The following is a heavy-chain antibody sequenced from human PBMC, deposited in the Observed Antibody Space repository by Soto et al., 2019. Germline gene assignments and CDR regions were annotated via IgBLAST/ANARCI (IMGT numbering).Heavy chain of an antibody. CDR1: GYSFTSYW. D-gene: IGHD3-22*01. CDR2: IYPGDSDT. CDR3: ARDPYYDSSGPFDY. Sequence: PGESLKISCKGSGYSFTSYWIGWVRQMPGKGLEWMGIIYPGDSDTRYSPSFQGQVTISRDNSKNTLYLQMNSLRAEDTAVYYCARDPYYDSSGPFDYWGQGTLVTVPQ. V-gene: IGHV5-51*01. J-gene: IGHJ4*02.